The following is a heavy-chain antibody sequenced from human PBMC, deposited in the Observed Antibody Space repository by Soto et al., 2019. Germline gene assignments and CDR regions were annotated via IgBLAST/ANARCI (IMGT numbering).Heavy chain of an antibody. J-gene: IGHJ3*02. CDR1: GFTCSSYD. V-gene: IGHV3-23*01. CDR3: AKATATGGGAFDI. CDR2: ILVGGST. Sequence: GGSLRLSCAASGFTCSSYDMSWVRQAPGKGLEWVSTILVGGSTHYPDSVKGRFTISRDNSKNTVFLQMNSLTAGDTAVYYCAKATATGGGAFDIRGQGTMVTVSS. D-gene: IGHD2-8*02.